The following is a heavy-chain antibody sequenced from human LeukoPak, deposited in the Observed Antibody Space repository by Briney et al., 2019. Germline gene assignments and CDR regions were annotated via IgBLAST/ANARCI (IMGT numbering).Heavy chain of an antibody. D-gene: IGHD3-22*01. Sequence: GGSLRLSCAASGFIFSDYWMNWVRQAPGKGLEWVSGISWNSGSIGYADSVKGRFTISRDNAKNSLYLQMNSLRAEDTALYYCAKDIHYYDSSGFDYWGQGTLVTVSS. CDR1: GFIFSDYW. V-gene: IGHV3-9*01. J-gene: IGHJ4*02. CDR2: ISWNSGSI. CDR3: AKDIHYYDSSGFDY.